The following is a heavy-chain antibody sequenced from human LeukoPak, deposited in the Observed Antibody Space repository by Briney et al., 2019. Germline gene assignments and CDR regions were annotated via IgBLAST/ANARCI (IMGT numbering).Heavy chain of an antibody. V-gene: IGHV1-18*01. CDR3: ARDPSNTSGWKTWFDT. CDR1: GFIFTKFG. J-gene: IGHJ5*02. CDR2: ISGYNGDT. D-gene: IGHD6-19*01. Sequence: ASVKVSCKASGFIFTKFGISWVRQAPGQGLEWVGWISGYNGDTNYAQKLQGRVSMTIDTSTTTAYMELRSLRSDDPAFYYCARDPSNTSGWKTWFDTWGQGTLVTVPS.